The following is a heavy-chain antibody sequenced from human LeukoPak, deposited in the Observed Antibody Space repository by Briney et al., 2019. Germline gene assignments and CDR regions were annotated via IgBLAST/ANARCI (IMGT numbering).Heavy chain of an antibody. Sequence: ASVKVSCKASGYTFTGYYMHWVRHAPGQGLEWMGWINPNSGGTNYAQKFQGRVTMTRDTSISTAYMELSRLGSDDTAVYFCARGLPLGYCTYGGCYPPKHFDFWGQGTLVTVSS. D-gene: IGHD2-8*01. CDR1: GYTFTGYY. CDR2: INPNSGGT. CDR3: ARGLPLGYCTYGGCYPPKHFDF. V-gene: IGHV1-2*02. J-gene: IGHJ4*02.